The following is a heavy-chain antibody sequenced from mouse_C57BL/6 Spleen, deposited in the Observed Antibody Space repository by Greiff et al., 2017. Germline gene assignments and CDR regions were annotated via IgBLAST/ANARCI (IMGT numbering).Heavy chain of an antibody. V-gene: IGHV1-55*01. Sequence: QVQLQQPGAELVKPGASVKMSCKASGYTFTSYWITWVKQRPGQGLEWIGDIYPGSGSTNYNEKFKSKATLTVDTSSSTAYLQLSSLTSEDPAVYYCARGNYLIDWYYDVWGTGTTVTVSS. CDR3: ARGNYLIDWYYDV. J-gene: IGHJ1*03. CDR1: GYTFTSYW. CDR2: IYPGSGST. D-gene: IGHD2-1*01.